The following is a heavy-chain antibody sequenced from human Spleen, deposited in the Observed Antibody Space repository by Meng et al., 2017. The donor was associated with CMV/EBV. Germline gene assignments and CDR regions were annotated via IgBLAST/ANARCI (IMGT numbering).Heavy chain of an antibody. CDR1: GFTFSSYA. V-gene: IGHV3-9*03. Sequence: SLKISCAASGFTFSSYAMNWVRQAPGKGLEWVSGISWNSGSIGYADSVKGRFTISRDNAKNSLYLQMNSLRAEDMALYYCAKGAAAGPLGYYYYGMDVWGQGTTVTVSS. CDR3: AKGAAAGPLGYYYYGMDV. J-gene: IGHJ6*02. CDR2: ISWNSGSI. D-gene: IGHD6-13*01.